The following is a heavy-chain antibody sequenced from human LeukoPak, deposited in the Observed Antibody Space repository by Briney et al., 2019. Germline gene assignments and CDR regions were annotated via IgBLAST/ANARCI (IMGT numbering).Heavy chain of an antibody. D-gene: IGHD3-22*01. CDR3: AKNPISTDDDSSGYYIVFNYYGMDV. V-gene: IGHV3-23*01. Sequence: GSLRLSCAASGFTFSSYAMSWVRQAPGKGLEWVSAISGSGGSTYYADSVKGRFTISRDNSKNTLYLQMNSLRAEDTAVYYCAKNPISTDDDSSGYYIVFNYYGMDVWGQGTTVTVSS. J-gene: IGHJ6*02. CDR1: GFTFSSYA. CDR2: ISGSGGST.